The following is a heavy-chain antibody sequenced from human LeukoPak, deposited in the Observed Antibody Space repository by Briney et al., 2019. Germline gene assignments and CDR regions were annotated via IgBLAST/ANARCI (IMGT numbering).Heavy chain of an antibody. CDR3: ARDSGSYFGYYFDY. V-gene: IGHV4-59*12. D-gene: IGHD1-26*01. J-gene: IGHJ4*02. Sequence: PSETLSLTCTVSGGSLSSYYWSWLRQPPGKGLEWIGYIYYSGSTNYNPSLKSRVTISVDTSKNQFSLKLSSVTAADTAVYYCARDSGSYFGYYFDYWGQGTLVTVSS. CDR1: GGSLSSYY. CDR2: IYYSGST.